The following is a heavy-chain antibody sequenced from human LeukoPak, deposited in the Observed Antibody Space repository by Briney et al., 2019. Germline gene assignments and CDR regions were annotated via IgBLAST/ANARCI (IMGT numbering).Heavy chain of an antibody. V-gene: IGHV3-23*01. D-gene: IGHD1-26*01. CDR2: MSGSGDGT. CDR1: GFAFRNYA. Sequence: PEGSLRLSCAASGFAFRNYAMSWVRLAPGKGLEWVSAMSGSGDGTHYADSVKGRFTISRDNSKNTLYLQMNSLRAEDTAVYYCAKGVGANRLRFDCWGQGTLVTVSS. J-gene: IGHJ4*02. CDR3: AKGVGANRLRFDC.